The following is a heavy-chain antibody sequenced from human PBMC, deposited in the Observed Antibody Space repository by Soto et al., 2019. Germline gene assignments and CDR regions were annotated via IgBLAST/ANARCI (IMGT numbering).Heavy chain of an antibody. V-gene: IGHV3-33*01. CDR3: SRDRVKRVDGLDD. Sequence: QVQLVESGGGVVQPGRSLRLSCAASGFTFSNNGMHWVRQAPGKGLEWVAVIWYDGINKYYADSVKGRFIISRDNSKNTVYLQMNSLRAEDTAVDYCSRDRVKRVDGLDDWGQGTTVTVSS. CDR1: GFTFSNNG. J-gene: IGHJ6*02. CDR2: IWYDGINK. D-gene: IGHD2-15*01.